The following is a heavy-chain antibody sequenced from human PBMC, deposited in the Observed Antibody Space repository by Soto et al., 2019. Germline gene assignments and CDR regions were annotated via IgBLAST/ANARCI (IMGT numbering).Heavy chain of an antibody. CDR2: IHSTRSP. Sequence: SETLSLTCTVSGDSVSKYYWNWIRQPAGKGLEWIGRIHSTRSPNYNPSLKSRVTMSVDTSKNQFSLKLNLTSVTAADTAVYYCARSPAYGDYANLDTWGQGTLVTVS. V-gene: IGHV4-4*07. CDR3: ARSPAYGDYANLDT. D-gene: IGHD4-17*01. J-gene: IGHJ5*02. CDR1: GDSVSKYY.